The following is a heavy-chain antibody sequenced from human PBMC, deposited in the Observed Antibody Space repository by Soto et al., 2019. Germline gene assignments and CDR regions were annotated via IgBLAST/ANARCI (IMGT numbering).Heavy chain of an antibody. CDR1: GGTFSSYT. CDR2: IIPILGIA. CDR3: TRENYESKGYYPMSL. Sequence: SVKVSCKASGGTFSSYTISWVRQAPGQGLEWMGRIIPILGIANYAQKFQGRVTFGRDTSASIAYMELSSLRSEDTAVYYCTRENYESKGYYPMSLWGQGSLVTVSS. D-gene: IGHD3-22*01. V-gene: IGHV1-69*04. J-gene: IGHJ1*01.